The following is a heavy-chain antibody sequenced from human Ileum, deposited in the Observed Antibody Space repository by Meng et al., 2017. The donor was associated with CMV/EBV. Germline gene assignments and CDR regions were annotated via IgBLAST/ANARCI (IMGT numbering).Heavy chain of an antibody. J-gene: IGHJ3*02. D-gene: IGHD3-3*01. CDR2: ISYDGSNQ. V-gene: IGHV3-30*04. CDR3: ARARSDFWSGYYGAFDI. Sequence: FTFSNCAMHWVRQAPGKWLEWVAVISYDGSNQYYPDSVKGRFTISRDNSKKTLYLQMNSLRADDTAVYHCARARSDFWSGYYGAFDIWGQGTMVTVSS. CDR1: FTFSNCA.